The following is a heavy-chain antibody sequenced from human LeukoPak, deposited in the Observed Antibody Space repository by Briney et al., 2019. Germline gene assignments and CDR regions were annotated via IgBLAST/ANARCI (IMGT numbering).Heavy chain of an antibody. CDR2: IYYGGST. J-gene: IGHJ4*02. Sequence: SETLSLTCTVSGGSINSYYWSWIRQPPGKGLEWIGYIYYGGSTNYNPSLKSRVTISVDTSKNQFSLRLNSVSAADTAVYYCARDADYYDSSGSPHYYFDYWGQGTVVTVSS. D-gene: IGHD3-22*01. CDR3: ARDADYYDSSGSPHYYFDY. CDR1: GGSINSYY. V-gene: IGHV4-59*01.